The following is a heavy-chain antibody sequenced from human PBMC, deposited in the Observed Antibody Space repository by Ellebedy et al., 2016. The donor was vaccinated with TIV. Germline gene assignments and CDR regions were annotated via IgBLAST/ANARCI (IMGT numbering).Heavy chain of an antibody. CDR1: GGSITSGSYY. Sequence: MPSETLSLTCTVSGGSITSGSYYWAWIRKPPGKGLEWVGTVYFIGSTNYNPSLKSRVTISVDTSKNQFSLKLTSVTAADTAAYYCVRHPTLGTLDYWGQGAQVTVSS. CDR2: VYFIGST. CDR3: VRHPTLGTLDY. J-gene: IGHJ4*02. D-gene: IGHD3-16*01. V-gene: IGHV4-39*01.